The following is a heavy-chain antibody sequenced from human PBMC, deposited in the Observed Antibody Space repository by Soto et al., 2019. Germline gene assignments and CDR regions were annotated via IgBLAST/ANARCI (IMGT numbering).Heavy chain of an antibody. J-gene: IGHJ4*02. D-gene: IGHD6-19*01. Sequence: GGSLRLSCAVSRVTFSQSAMHWFRQAPGKGLEWVAAISFDGSNTHYADSVGGRFTISRDNSKNTLYLQMNSLRTEDTALYFCVTALADGGHWGLGTLLTVSS. V-gene: IGHV3-30-3*01. CDR3: VTALADGGH. CDR2: ISFDGSNT. CDR1: RVTFSQSA.